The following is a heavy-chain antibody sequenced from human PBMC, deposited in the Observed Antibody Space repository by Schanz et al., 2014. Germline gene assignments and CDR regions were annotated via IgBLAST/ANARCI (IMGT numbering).Heavy chain of an antibody. Sequence: QVQLVQSGAEVKKPGVSVKVSCKASGYTFTTYYIHWVRQAPGQGLEWMGKINPSSGTTRIAQNCQGRLTVTSDTSTSTVNMELSMLRSEDTAVYYCARGGFFDSTSFDSWGQGTLVTVSS. CDR3: ARGGFFDSTSFDS. D-gene: IGHD2-2*01. CDR1: GYTFTTYY. CDR2: INPSSGTT. V-gene: IGHV1-46*03. J-gene: IGHJ4*02.